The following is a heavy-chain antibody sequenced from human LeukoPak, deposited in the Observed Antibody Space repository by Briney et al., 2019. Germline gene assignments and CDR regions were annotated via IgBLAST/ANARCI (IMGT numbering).Heavy chain of an antibody. V-gene: IGHV1-2*02. CDR1: GYSFTGYY. J-gene: IGHJ6*02. D-gene: IGHD5-12*01. CDR2: INPNSGAT. CDR3: TRDGVASGMDV. Sequence: ASVTVSCKASGYSFTGYYMHWVRQAPGQGLEWLGWINPNSGATKYAQKFQGRVTMTRDTSIRTAYMELSSLRSDDTAVYYCTRDGVASGMDVWGQGTPVTVSS.